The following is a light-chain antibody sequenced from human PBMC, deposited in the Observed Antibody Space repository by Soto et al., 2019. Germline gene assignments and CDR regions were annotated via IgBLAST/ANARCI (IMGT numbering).Light chain of an antibody. J-gene: IGKJ2*03. CDR1: QSIGSY. Sequence: EIVLTQSPATLSLSPGERATLSCSASQSIGSYLAWYQQKPGRAPRLLIYDASNRASGLPARFSGSGSGTDFPLTISSLEQEDFAVYYCQQRSSGYSFGQGTKLEIK. V-gene: IGKV3-11*01. CDR2: DAS. CDR3: QQRSSGYS.